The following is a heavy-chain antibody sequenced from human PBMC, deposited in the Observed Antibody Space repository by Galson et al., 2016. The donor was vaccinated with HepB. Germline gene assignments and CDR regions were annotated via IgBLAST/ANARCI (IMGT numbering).Heavy chain of an antibody. CDR2: ISYDGSKQ. J-gene: IGHJ4*02. CDR1: GFTFSNYG. Sequence: SLRLSCAASGFTFSNYGMHWVRQAPGKGLEWVALISYDGSKQKYADSVKGRLTISRDTPKNTLFLQMNSLRAEDTAVYYCARVRTYYYDSGGFDYWGQGTLVTVSS. CDR3: ARVRTYYYDSGGFDY. V-gene: IGHV3-30*19. D-gene: IGHD3-10*01.